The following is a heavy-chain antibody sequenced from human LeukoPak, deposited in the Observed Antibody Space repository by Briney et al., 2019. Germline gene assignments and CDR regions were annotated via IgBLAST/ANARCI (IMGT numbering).Heavy chain of an antibody. D-gene: IGHD6-6*01. CDR2: IYSGGST. J-gene: IGHJ4*02. V-gene: IGHV3-53*01. CDR1: GFTVSSNY. CDR3: ARDRLYSSSSEDY. Sequence: SGGSLRLSCAASGFTVSSNYMSWVRQAPGKGLEWVSDIYSGGSTYYADSVKGRFTISRDNSKHTLYLQMNSLRVEDTAVYYCARDRLYSSSSEDYWGQGTLVTVSS.